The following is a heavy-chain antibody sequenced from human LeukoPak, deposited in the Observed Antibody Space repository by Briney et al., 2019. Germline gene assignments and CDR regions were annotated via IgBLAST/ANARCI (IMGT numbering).Heavy chain of an antibody. J-gene: IGHJ6*03. CDR3: ARNQQLEYYYYYYMDV. V-gene: IGHV3-64*01. Sequence: GGSLRLSCAASGITFSNYAMHWVRQAPGKGLEYVTTISNNGDNTYYANSVKGRFTISRDNSKNTLYLQMGRLRIEDMAVYYCARNQQLEYYYYYYMDVWGKGTTVTVSS. CDR2: ISNNGDNT. CDR1: GITFSNYA. D-gene: IGHD6-13*01.